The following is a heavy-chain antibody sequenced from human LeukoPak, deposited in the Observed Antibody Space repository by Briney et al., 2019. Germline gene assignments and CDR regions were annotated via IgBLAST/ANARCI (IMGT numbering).Heavy chain of an antibody. CDR2: INSDGSSR. J-gene: IGHJ4*02. CDR1: GFTFSNYW. CDR3: ARDLNDYGDLTLDY. Sequence: GGSLRLSCTASGFTFSNYWMHWVRQAPGKGLVWVSRINSDGSSRNYADSVKGRFTISRDNAKNSLYLQMNSLRAEDTAVYYCARDLNDYGDLTLDYWGQGTLVTVSS. D-gene: IGHD4-17*01. V-gene: IGHV3-74*01.